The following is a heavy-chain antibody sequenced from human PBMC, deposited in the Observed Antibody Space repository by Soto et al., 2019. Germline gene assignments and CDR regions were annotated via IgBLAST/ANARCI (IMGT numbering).Heavy chain of an antibody. CDR1: GFTFSSYG. J-gene: IGHJ4*02. Sequence: XGSLRLPCAASGFTFSSYGMHWVRHSPGKGLEWVAVISYDGSNKYYADSVKGRFTISRDNSKNTLYLQMNSLRAEDTAVYYCAKDITTAILYYFHYWGQGTLGTLSS. D-gene: IGHD1-20*01. V-gene: IGHV3-30*18. CDR2: ISYDGSNK. CDR3: AKDITTAILYYFHY.